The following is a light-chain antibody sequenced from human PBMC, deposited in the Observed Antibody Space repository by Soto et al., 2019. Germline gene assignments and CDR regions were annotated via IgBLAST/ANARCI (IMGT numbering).Light chain of an antibody. Sequence: DIQMTQSPSTLSASVGDTVTITCRASESIDSWLAWYQQKPGKAPKLLIYDASSLESGVPSRFSGSGSGTEFTLTISSLQPDDFATYYCQQYNSYSRTFGQGTKVDIK. J-gene: IGKJ1*01. V-gene: IGKV1-5*01. CDR3: QQYNSYSRT. CDR2: DAS. CDR1: ESIDSW.